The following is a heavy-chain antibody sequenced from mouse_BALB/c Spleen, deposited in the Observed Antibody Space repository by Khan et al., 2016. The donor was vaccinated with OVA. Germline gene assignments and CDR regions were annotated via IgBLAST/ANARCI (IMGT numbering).Heavy chain of an antibody. Sequence: EVQLQESGPSLVKPSQTLSLTCSVTGDSITSGYWNWIRKFPGNKLEYMGHIIYTGYTYYNPSLQSRISITRHTSKNQYYLQLNDMTDEDTATDYCTRSTYRYAFVYWGQGTLVTVSA. CDR1: GDSITSGY. J-gene: IGHJ3*01. CDR2: IIYTGYT. CDR3: TRSTYRYAFVY. D-gene: IGHD2-12*01. V-gene: IGHV3-8*02.